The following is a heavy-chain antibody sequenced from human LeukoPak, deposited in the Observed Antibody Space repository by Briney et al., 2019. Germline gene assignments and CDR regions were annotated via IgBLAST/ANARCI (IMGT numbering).Heavy chain of an antibody. CDR1: GFTVSSNY. V-gene: IGHV3-53*01. Sequence: PGGSLRLSCAASGFTVSSNYMSWGRRAPGKGLEWVSVIYSGGSTYYADSVKGRFTISRDNSKNTLYLQMNSLRAEDAAVYYCARDRSGEYYYYGMDVWGQGTTVTVSS. J-gene: IGHJ6*02. CDR2: IYSGGST. CDR3: ARDRSGEYYYYGMDV. D-gene: IGHD3-16*01.